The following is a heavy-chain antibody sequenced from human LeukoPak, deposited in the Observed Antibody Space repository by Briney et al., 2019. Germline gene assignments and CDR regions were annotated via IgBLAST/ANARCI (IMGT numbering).Heavy chain of an antibody. D-gene: IGHD1-26*01. CDR2: LSSSSTYI. Sequence: GGSLRLSCTASGFTFTRHTMNWVRQAPGKGLEWVSSLSSSSTYIFYADSVKGRFTISRDNAKNSLYLQLNSLRAEDTAVYYCARDGDLYSAGYFDYWGQGTLVTVSS. CDR1: GFTFTRHT. J-gene: IGHJ4*02. CDR3: ARDGDLYSAGYFDY. V-gene: IGHV3-21*01.